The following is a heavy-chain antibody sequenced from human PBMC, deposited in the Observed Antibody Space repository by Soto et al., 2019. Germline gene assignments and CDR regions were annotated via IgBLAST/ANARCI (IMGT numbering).Heavy chain of an antibody. Sequence: EVQLVVSGGGLVKPGGSLRLSCAASGFNFRSYSMNWVRQAPGKGLEWVSSISSSSSYIYYADSVKGRFTISRDNAKNSLYLQMNSLRAEDTAVYYCARAYVDTAIVSYWGQGTLVTVSS. V-gene: IGHV3-21*01. CDR1: GFNFRSYS. J-gene: IGHJ4*02. CDR2: ISSSSSYI. CDR3: ARAYVDTAIVSY. D-gene: IGHD5-18*01.